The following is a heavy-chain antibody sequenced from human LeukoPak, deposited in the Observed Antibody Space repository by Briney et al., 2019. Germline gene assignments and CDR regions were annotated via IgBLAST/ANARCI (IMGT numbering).Heavy chain of an antibody. V-gene: IGHV3-7*05. CDR3: ATGGASRGYFQS. D-gene: IGHD3-16*01. J-gene: IGHJ1*01. Sequence: GGSLRLSCAVSGFRFSRSTMSWVRQAPGKGLEWVAKMKEDGSDIDYVDSVRGRFTITRDNAKSSLSLQMDNLRAEDTAVYYCATGGASRGYFQSWGQGTLVTVSS. CDR2: MKEDGSDI. CDR1: GFRFSRST.